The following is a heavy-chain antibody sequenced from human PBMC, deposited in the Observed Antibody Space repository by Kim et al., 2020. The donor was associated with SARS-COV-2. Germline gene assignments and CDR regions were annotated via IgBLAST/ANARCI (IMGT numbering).Heavy chain of an antibody. Sequence: YADSVKGRFTISRDNAKNSLYLQMNSLRAEDTALYYCAKDISPVITMTDYWGQGTLVTVSS. V-gene: IGHV3-9*01. CDR3: AKDISPVITMTDY. D-gene: IGHD3-22*01. J-gene: IGHJ4*02.